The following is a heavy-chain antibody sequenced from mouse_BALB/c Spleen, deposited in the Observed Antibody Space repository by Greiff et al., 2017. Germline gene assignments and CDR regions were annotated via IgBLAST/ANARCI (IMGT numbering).Heavy chain of an antibody. CDR2: ISSGGST. CDR1: GFTFSSYA. V-gene: IGHV5-6-5*01. D-gene: IGHD1-1*01. J-gene: IGHJ1*01. Sequence: DVQLQESGGGLVKPGGSLKLSCAASGFTFSSYAMSWVRQTPEKRLEWVASISSGGSTYYPDSVKGRFTISRDNARNILYLQMSSLRSEDTAMYYCARGRTTVVATDWYFDVWGAGTTVTVSS. CDR3: ARGRTTVVATDWYFDV.